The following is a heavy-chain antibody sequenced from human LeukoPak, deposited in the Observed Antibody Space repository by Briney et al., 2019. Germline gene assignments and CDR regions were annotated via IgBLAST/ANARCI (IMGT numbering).Heavy chain of an antibody. D-gene: IGHD3-16*01. V-gene: IGHV3-21*04. CDR3: ARGGGLDV. CDR2: MTTSRSSI. CDR1: GFTFSTYS. J-gene: IGHJ6*02. Sequence: GVSLRLSCAASGFTFSTYSMNWVRQAPGKGLEWASSMTTSRSSIFYADSVKGRFTISRDNAKNSLYLQMSNLRAEDTAVYFCARGGGLDVWGQGATVTVSS.